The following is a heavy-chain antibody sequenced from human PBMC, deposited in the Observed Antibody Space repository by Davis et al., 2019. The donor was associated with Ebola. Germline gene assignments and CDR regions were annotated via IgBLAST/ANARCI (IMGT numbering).Heavy chain of an antibody. CDR3: ATVKWGLLFFR. V-gene: IGHV3-21*01. D-gene: IGHD2-21*01. Sequence: GESLKISCAVSGFTFSSSTMTWVRQAPGKGLEWVSSISNSGGYKYYGESMKGRFTISRDNSKNSLFLQMDGLRVEDTAVYYCATVKWGLLFFRWGQGTLVTVSS. CDR1: GFTFSSST. CDR2: ISNSGGYK. J-gene: IGHJ4*02.